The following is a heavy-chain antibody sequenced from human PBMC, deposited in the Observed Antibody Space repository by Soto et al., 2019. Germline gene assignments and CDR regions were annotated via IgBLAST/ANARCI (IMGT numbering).Heavy chain of an antibody. CDR1: GYTFTSYG. CDR3: AREVLLGHNWNDASNWFDP. Sequence: ASVKVSCKASGYTFTSYGISWVRQAPGQGLEWMGWISAYNGNTNYAQKLQGRVTMTTDTSTSTAYVELRSLRSDDTAVYYCAREVLLGHNWNDASNWFDPWGQGTLVTVSS. D-gene: IGHD1-1*01. V-gene: IGHV1-18*01. CDR2: ISAYNGNT. J-gene: IGHJ5*02.